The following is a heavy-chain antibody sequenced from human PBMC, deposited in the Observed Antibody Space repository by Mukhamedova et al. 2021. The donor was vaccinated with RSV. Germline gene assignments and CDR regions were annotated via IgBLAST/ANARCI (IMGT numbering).Heavy chain of an antibody. V-gene: IGHV1-46*01. CDR3: ARRPVAGYYFDY. Sequence: KFQRRVTMTRATSTSTVYMELSSLRSEDTAVYYCARRPVAGYYFDYWGQGTLVTVSS. D-gene: IGHD6-19*01. J-gene: IGHJ4*02.